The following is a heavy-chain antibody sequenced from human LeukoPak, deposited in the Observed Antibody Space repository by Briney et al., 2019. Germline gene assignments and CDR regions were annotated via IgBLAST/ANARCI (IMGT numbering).Heavy chain of an antibody. CDR3: ARDLGQGYDILTGYDY. CDR1: GFSFSTYS. Sequence: PGGSLRLSCAASGFSFSTYSMNWVRQAPGKGLEWVSSIVGSSNYIYYADSVKGRFTISRDNAKNSLFLQMNSLRAEDTAVYYCARDLGQGYDILTGYDYWGQGTLVTVSS. V-gene: IGHV3-21*06. CDR2: IVGSSNYI. J-gene: IGHJ4*02. D-gene: IGHD3-9*01.